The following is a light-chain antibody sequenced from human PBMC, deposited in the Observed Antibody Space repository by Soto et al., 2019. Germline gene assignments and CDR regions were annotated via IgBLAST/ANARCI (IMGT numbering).Light chain of an antibody. CDR3: QQRSNWH. Sequence: EIVMTQSPATLSVSPGERATLSCRASQSVSSNLAWYQQKPGQAPRLLIHDASTRATGIPARFSGSGSGTDFTLTISSLEPEDFAVYYCQQRSNWHFGPGTKVDIK. CDR1: QSVSSN. J-gene: IGKJ3*01. CDR2: DAS. V-gene: IGKV3D-11*02.